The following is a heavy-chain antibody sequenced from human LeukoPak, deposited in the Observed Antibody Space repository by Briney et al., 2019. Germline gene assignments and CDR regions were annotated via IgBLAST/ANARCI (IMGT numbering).Heavy chain of an antibody. V-gene: IGHV1-69*04. D-gene: IGHD3-22*01. J-gene: IGHJ5*02. Sequence: SVKVSCKASGGTFSSYAISWVRQAPGQGLEWMGRIIPILGIANYAQKFQGRVTITADKSTSTAYMELSSLRSEDTAVYYCARYGYYYDSSGYNNWFDPWGQGTLVTVSS. CDR3: ARYGYYYDSSGYNNWFDP. CDR2: IIPILGIA. CDR1: GGTFSSYA.